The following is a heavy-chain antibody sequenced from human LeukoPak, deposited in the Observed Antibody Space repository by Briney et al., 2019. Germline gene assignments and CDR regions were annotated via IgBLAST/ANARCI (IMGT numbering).Heavy chain of an antibody. CDR3: ARDNYYDSSGYYSDAFDI. CDR1: GGTFSSYA. D-gene: IGHD3-22*01. Sequence: SVKVSCKASGGTFSSYAISWVRQAPGQGLEWMGGIIPIFGTANYAQKFQGRVTITADKSTSTAYMELSSLRSEDTAVYYCARDNYYDSSGYYSDAFDIWGQGTMVTVSS. CDR2: IIPIFGTA. J-gene: IGHJ3*02. V-gene: IGHV1-69*06.